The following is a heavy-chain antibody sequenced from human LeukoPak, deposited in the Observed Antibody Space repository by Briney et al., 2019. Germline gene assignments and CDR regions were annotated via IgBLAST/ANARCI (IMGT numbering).Heavy chain of an antibody. V-gene: IGHV3-66*02. D-gene: IGHD2/OR15-2a*01. Sequence: GGSLSLSCAASGFTVSSNYMSWVRQAPGKGLEWVSVIYSGGSTYYADSVKGRFTISRDNSKNTLYLQMNSLRAEDTAVYYCARSSFPTFPLFDYWGQGTLVTVSS. CDR2: IYSGGST. CDR1: GFTVSSNY. CDR3: ARSSFPTFPLFDY. J-gene: IGHJ4*02.